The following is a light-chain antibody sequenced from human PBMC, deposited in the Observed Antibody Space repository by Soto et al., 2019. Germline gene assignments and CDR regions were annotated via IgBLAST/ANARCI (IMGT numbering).Light chain of an antibody. CDR1: SSNIGAGYD. V-gene: IGLV1-40*01. CDR2: GNN. CDR3: QSYDSSLSGWV. J-gene: IGLJ3*02. Sequence: QSVLTQPPSVSGAPGQRVTISCTGSSSNIGAGYDVHWYQQLPGTAPNLLIYGNNNRPSGVPDRFSGSKSGTSVSLAITGLQAEDEADYYCQSYDSSLSGWVFGGGTKVTVL.